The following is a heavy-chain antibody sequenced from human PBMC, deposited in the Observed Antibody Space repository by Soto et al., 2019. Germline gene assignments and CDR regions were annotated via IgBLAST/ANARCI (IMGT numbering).Heavy chain of an antibody. J-gene: IGHJ3*02. CDR1: GFTFSGHW. CDR2: INTDGGSS. CDR3: AIKAGYCARTSCYRRAFDT. D-gene: IGHD2-15*01. V-gene: IGHV3-74*03. Sequence: EVQLVESGGDLVQPGGSLRLSCAASGFTFSGHWMHWVRQVPGKGLEWVSRINTDGGSSAYADSVKGRFTISRDNAKNTRYLKMNGLRAEDMSLYYCAIKAGYCARTSCYRRAFDTWGHGKTVTVSS.